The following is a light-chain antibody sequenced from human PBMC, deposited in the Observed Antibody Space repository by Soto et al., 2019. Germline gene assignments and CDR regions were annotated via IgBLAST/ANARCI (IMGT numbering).Light chain of an antibody. CDR3: RQYNGYGEK. Sequence: GDRVTITCRASQSTTSWLAWYQQQPGKAPKLLIQDASSLESGVPSRFSGSGSGTEFTLTISSLQPDDFATYYCRQYNGYGEKFGQGTKVDIK. CDR2: DAS. CDR1: QSTTSW. V-gene: IGKV1-5*01. J-gene: IGKJ1*01.